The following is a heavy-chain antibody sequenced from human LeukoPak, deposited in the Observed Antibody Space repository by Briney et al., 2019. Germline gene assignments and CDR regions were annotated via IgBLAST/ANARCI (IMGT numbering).Heavy chain of an antibody. CDR1: GYTFTSYY. CDR3: ARDSDYYDSSGYYYVGHTFDY. Sequence: ASVKVSCKASGYTFTSYYMHWVRQAPGQGLEWMGIINPSGGSTSYAQKFQGRVTMTRDMSTSTVYMELSSLRSEDTAVYYCARDSDYYDSSGYYYVGHTFDYWGQGTLVTVSS. V-gene: IGHV1-46*01. CDR2: INPSGGST. J-gene: IGHJ4*02. D-gene: IGHD3-22*01.